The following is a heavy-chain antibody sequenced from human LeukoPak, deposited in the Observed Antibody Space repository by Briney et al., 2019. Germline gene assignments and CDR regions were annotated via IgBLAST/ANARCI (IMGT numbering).Heavy chain of an antibody. CDR3: ARRGGSGRAFDY. Sequence: SETLSLTCSVSGASISGGTYYWGWIRQPPGKGLEWIGSIYYTGSTYDNPSLKSRVTISVDTSKNQFALRLSSVTAADTAVYYCARRGGSGRAFDYWGQGTLVTVSS. V-gene: IGHV4-39*01. CDR2: IYYTGST. J-gene: IGHJ4*02. CDR1: GASISGGTYY. D-gene: IGHD1-26*01.